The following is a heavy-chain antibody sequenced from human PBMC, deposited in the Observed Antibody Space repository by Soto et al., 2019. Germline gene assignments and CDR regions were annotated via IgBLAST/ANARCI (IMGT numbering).Heavy chain of an antibody. CDR2: IIPILGIA. D-gene: IGHD4-17*01. V-gene: IGHV1-69*08. CDR3: AREGVGDYGGSRGVRYYYDYGMDV. Sequence: QVQLVQSGAEVKKPGSSVKVSCKASGGTFSSYTISWVRQAPGQGLEWMGRIIPILGIANYAQKFQGRVTITADKATSRDXXEXSXXRDEDKDVYYWAREGVGDYGGSRGVRYYYDYGMDVWGQGTTVTVSS. CDR1: GGTFSSYT. J-gene: IGHJ6*02.